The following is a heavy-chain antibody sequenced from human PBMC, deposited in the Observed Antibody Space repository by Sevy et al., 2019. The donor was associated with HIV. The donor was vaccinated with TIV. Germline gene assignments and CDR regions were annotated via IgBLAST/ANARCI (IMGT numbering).Heavy chain of an antibody. Sequence: GGSLRLSCVASGFTFSNYGTHWVRQAPGKGLEWVAITSYNEGGENYADSVKGRFTISRDNSNNTVYLQMYRLTTEDTGVYYCAKDTGSSGYDHYGLDVWGQGTTVTVSS. J-gene: IGHJ6*02. CDR3: AKDTGSSGYDHYGLDV. CDR2: TSYNEGGE. V-gene: IGHV3-30*18. D-gene: IGHD6-19*01. CDR1: GFTFSNYG.